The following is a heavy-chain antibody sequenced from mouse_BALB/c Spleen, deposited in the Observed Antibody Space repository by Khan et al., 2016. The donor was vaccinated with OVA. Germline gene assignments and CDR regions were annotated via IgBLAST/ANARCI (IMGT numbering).Heavy chain of an antibody. CDR3: TRDRIDY. V-gene: IGHV1-7*01. J-gene: IGHJ2*01. Sequence: QVRLQQSGAELAKPGASVKMSCKASGYTFTTYWMHWVKQRPGQGLEWIGYINPTSGYTDYNEKFKDRATLSADKSSSTAYRQLSSLTSEDSAVYYCTRDRIDYWGQGTTLTVSS. CDR2: INPTSGYT. CDR1: GYTFTTYW.